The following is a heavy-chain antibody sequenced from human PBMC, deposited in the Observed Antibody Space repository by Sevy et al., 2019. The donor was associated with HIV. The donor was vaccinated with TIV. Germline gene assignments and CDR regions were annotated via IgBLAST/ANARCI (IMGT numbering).Heavy chain of an antibody. CDR1: GFTFSDYY. CDR3: ARDHVKDGDLGDYYYYAMDV. D-gene: IGHD4-17*01. V-gene: IGHV3-11*01. J-gene: IGHJ6*02. Sequence: GGSLRLSCAASGFTFSDYYMSWIRQAPGKGLEWLSDISGSDGTTYYADSVKGRFTISRDNAKNSLYLQMNSLRAEDTAVYYCARDHVKDGDLGDYYYYAMDVWGQWTTVTVSS. CDR2: ISGSDGTT.